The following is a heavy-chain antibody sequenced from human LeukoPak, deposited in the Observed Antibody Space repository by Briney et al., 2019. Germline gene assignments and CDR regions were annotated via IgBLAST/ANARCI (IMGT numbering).Heavy chain of an antibody. CDR1: GYTFTSYY. Sequence: GASVKVSCKASGYTFTSYYMHWVRQAPGQGLEWMGIINPSGGSTSYAQKFQGRVTMTRDTSTSTVYMELSSLRSDDTAVYYCAKEGSTWSYYYYGMDVWGQGTTVTVSS. D-gene: IGHD6-13*01. CDR3: AKEGSTWSYYYYGMDV. V-gene: IGHV1-46*01. J-gene: IGHJ6*02. CDR2: INPSGGST.